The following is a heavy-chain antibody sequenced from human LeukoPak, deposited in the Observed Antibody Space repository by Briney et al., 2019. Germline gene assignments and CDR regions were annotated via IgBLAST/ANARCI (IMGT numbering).Heavy chain of an antibody. CDR1: GGSISSYY. CDR3: ASRRRGTIFGVVTSNGYLYYYYYMDV. V-gene: IGHV4-59*01. CDR2: IYYSGST. D-gene: IGHD3-3*01. Sequence: LGTLSLTCTVSGGSISSYYWSWIRQPPGKGLEWIGYIYYSGSTNYNPSLKSRVTISVDTSKNQFSLKLSSVTAADTAVYYCASRRRGTIFGVVTSNGYLYYYYYMDVWGKGTTVTVSS. J-gene: IGHJ6*03.